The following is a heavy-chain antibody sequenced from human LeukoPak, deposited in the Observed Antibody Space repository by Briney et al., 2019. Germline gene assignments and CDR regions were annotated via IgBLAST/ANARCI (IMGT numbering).Heavy chain of an antibody. CDR2: ISSSGSTI. V-gene: IGHV3-11*04. D-gene: IGHD6-13*01. Sequence: GGSLRLSCAASGFTFSDYYMSWIRQAPGKGLEWVSYISSSGSTIYYADSVKGRFTISRDNAKNSLYLQMNSLRAEDTAVYYCAKDLAALAAAGTVDYWGQGTLVTVSS. J-gene: IGHJ4*02. CDR3: AKDLAALAAAGTVDY. CDR1: GFTFSDYY.